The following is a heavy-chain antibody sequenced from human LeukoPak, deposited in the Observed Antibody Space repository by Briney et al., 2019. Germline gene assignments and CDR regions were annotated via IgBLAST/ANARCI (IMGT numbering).Heavy chain of an antibody. CDR3: ARDWYYYGSGSYWIDY. V-gene: IGHV3-21*01. Sequence: GGSLRLSCAASGFTFSSYSMNWVRQAPGKGLEWVSSISSSSSYIYYADSVKGRFTISRDNAKNSLYLQVNSLRAEDTAVYYCARDWYYYGSGSYWIDYWGQGTLVTVSS. D-gene: IGHD3-10*01. CDR1: GFTFSSYS. CDR2: ISSSSSYI. J-gene: IGHJ4*02.